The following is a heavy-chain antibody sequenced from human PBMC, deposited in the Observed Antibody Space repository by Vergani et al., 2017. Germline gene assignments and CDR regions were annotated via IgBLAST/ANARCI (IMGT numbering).Heavy chain of an antibody. D-gene: IGHD1-1*01. J-gene: IGHJ5*01. V-gene: IGHV3-23*01. CDR1: GFTFRNYA. CDR2: ISDNGGTT. Sequence: EVQLLESGGGLAQPGGSLRLSCAASGFTFRNYAMTWVRQAPGKGLEWVSIISDNGGTTYYADSVKGRFTISRDNSANMLHLQANSLRAEDTAVYYCAKGKIETEGYNCELIFDSWGPETQVTVSS. CDR3: AKGKIETEGYNCELIFDS.